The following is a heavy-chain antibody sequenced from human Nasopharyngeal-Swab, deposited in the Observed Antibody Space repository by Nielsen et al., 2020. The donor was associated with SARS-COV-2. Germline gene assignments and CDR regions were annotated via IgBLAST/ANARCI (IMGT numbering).Heavy chain of an antibody. J-gene: IGHJ4*02. V-gene: IGHV3-23*01. Sequence: GESLKISCAASGFTFSSYAMSWVRQAPGKGLEWVSAISGSGGSTYYADSVKGRFTISRDNSKNMLYLQMNSLRAEDTAVYYCAKRGYSYGYVVYWGQGTLVTVSS. CDR1: GFTFSSYA. CDR2: ISGSGGST. CDR3: AKRGYSYGYVVY. D-gene: IGHD5-18*01.